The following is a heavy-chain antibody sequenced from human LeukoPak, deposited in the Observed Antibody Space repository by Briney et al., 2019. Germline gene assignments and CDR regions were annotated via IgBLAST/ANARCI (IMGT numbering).Heavy chain of an antibody. CDR1: GGSFSGYY. J-gene: IGHJ3*02. CDR3: ARATRSGSGYYYPLFDI. V-gene: IGHV4-34*01. Sequence: SETLSLTCAVYGGSFSGYYWSWIRQPPGKGLEWIGEINHSGSTNYNPSLKSRVTISVDTSKNQFSLKLSSVTAADTAVYYCARATRSGSGYYYPLFDIWGQGTMVTVSS. CDR2: INHSGST. D-gene: IGHD3-22*01.